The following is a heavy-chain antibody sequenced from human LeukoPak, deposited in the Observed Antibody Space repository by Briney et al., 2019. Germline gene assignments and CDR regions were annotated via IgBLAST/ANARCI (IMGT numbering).Heavy chain of an antibody. Sequence: SETLSLTCTVSGGSITSNSYYWGWIRQPPGKGLEWIGSIYYSGNTYHNPSLKSRVTISVDTSKNQFSLRLSSVTAADTALYYCARDLAFCGGDCLDAFDIWGQGTMVTASS. J-gene: IGHJ3*02. CDR1: GGSITSNSYY. V-gene: IGHV4-39*02. CDR2: IYYSGNT. D-gene: IGHD2-21*02. CDR3: ARDLAFCGGDCLDAFDI.